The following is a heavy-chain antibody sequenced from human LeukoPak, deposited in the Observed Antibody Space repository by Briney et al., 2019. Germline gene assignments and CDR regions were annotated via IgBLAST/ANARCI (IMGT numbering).Heavy chain of an antibody. CDR1: GGSFSVYY. CDR3: ARGGGMRYYYGSGSPYKT. J-gene: IGHJ5*02. CDR2: INHSGST. V-gene: IGHV4-34*01. D-gene: IGHD3-10*01. Sequence: SETLSLTCAVYGGSFSVYYWSWIRQPPGKGLEWIGEINHSGSTNYNPSLKSRVTISVDTSKNQFSLKLSSVTAADTAVYYCARGGGMRYYYGSGSPYKTWGQGTLVTVPS.